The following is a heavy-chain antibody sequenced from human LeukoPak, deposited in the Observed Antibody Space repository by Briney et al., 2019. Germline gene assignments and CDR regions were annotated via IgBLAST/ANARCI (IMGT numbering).Heavy chain of an antibody. CDR3: ARQSNQFDY. Sequence: SVTLSLTCAVSGYSISSGYYWGWIRQPPGKGLEWIGSIYHSGSTYYNPSLKSRVTISVDTSKNQFSLKLSSVTAADTAVYYCARQSNQFDYWGQGTLVTVSS. CDR2: IYHSGST. CDR1: GYSISSGYY. V-gene: IGHV4-38-2*01. D-gene: IGHD1-14*01. J-gene: IGHJ4*02.